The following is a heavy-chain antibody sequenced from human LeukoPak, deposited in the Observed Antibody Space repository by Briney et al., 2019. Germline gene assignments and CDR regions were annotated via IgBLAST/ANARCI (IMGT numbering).Heavy chain of an antibody. Sequence: GGSLRLSCAPSGFTFSSYAMSWVRQAPGKGPEWVSTISGSAVSTYYEDSVKGRFTISGDNSKNTLSLQMNSLRVEDTAVYYCAKLTTVTFSACDYWGQGTLVTVSS. J-gene: IGHJ4*02. CDR1: GFTFSSYA. CDR3: AKLTTVTFSACDY. V-gene: IGHV3-23*01. CDR2: ISGSAVST. D-gene: IGHD4-17*01.